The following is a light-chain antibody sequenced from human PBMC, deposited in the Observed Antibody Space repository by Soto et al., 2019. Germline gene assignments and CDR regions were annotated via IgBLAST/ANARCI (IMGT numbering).Light chain of an antibody. CDR1: RDDIGAYDY. CDR2: EVT. V-gene: IGLV2-14*01. J-gene: IGLJ2*01. Sequence: QSVLTQPASVSGSPGQSITISCAGTRDDIGAYDYVSWYQQHPGNAPKLLVYEVTNRPSGVSDRFSGSKSGNTASLTISGLQAQDEADYYCNSYTTSSDVVSGGGTKL. CDR3: NSYTTSSDVV.